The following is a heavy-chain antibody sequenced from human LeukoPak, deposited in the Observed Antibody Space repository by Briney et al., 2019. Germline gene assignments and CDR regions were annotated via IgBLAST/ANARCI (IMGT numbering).Heavy chain of an antibody. CDR3: ARDRVVVATTTPPYWYFDL. CDR2: INWNGGST. CDR1: GFTVSSNS. D-gene: IGHD2-15*01. J-gene: IGHJ2*01. V-gene: IGHV3-20*04. Sequence: GGSLRLSCTVSGFTVSSNSMSWVRQAPGKGLEWVSGINWNGGSTGYVDSVKGRFTISRDNAKNSLFLHMNSLRVEDTALYYCARDRVVVATTTPPYWYFDLWGRGTRVTVSS.